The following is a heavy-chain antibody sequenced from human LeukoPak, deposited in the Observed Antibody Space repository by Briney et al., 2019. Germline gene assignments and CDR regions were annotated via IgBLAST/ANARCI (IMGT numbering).Heavy chain of an antibody. CDR1: GFTFSSYS. J-gene: IGHJ5*02. V-gene: IGHV3-21*01. CDR2: ISSSSSYI. CDR3: AREDYYDFWSGANWFDP. Sequence: PGGSLRLSCAASGFTFSSYSMNWVRQAPGKGLEWVSSISSSSSYIYYADSAKGRFTISRDNAKNSLYLQMNSLRAEDTAVYYCAREDYYDFWSGANWFDPWGQGTLVAVSS. D-gene: IGHD3-3*01.